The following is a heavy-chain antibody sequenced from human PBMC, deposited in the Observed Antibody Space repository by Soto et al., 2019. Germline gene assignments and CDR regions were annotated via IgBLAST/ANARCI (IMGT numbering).Heavy chain of an antibody. D-gene: IGHD2-21*02. Sequence: QVQLQESGPGLVKPSQTLSLTCTVSGGSISSGDYYWSWIRQPPGKGLEWIGYIYYSGSTYYNPSRKSRVTISVDTSKKQFSLNLSSVTAADTAVYYCARFHCGGDCYQSWFDPWGQGTLVTVSS. CDR2: IYYSGST. J-gene: IGHJ5*02. V-gene: IGHV4-30-4*01. CDR3: ARFHCGGDCYQSWFDP. CDR1: GGSISSGDYY.